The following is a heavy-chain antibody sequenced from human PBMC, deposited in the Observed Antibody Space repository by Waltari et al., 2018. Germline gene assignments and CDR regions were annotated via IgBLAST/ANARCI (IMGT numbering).Heavy chain of an antibody. Sequence: GRFTISRDNAKKSLYLQMNSLRAEDTAVYYCATGDHADYWGQGTLVTVSS. D-gene: IGHD2-21*01. CDR3: ATGDHADY. V-gene: IGHV3-11*06. J-gene: IGHJ4*02.